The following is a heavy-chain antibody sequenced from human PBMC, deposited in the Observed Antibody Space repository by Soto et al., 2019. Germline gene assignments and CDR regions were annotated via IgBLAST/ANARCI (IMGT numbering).Heavy chain of an antibody. Sequence: GGSLRLSCSASGFTLRNFAMSWVRQAPGRGVEGVSVVSGAGITTKYADTVKGRFIISKDNSNNTVSQQMHRLRVEDTGIYYCAKGRLRGLDNGNFDYWGQGTLVTVSS. D-gene: IGHD1-26*01. V-gene: IGHV3-23*01. CDR3: AKGRLRGLDNGNFDY. J-gene: IGHJ4*02. CDR1: GFTLRNFA. CDR2: VSGAGITT.